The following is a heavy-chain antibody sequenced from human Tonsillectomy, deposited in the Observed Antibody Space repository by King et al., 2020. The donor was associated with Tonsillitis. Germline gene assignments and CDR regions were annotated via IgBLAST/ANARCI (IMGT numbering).Heavy chain of an antibody. J-gene: IGHJ4*02. CDR1: GGTFSSYA. Sequence: QLVQSGAEVKKPGSSVKVSCKASGGTFSSYAISCVRQAPGQGLEWMGRIIPILGIANYAQKFQGRVTITADKSTSTAYMELSSLRSEDTAVYYCAREYCSGGSCYFFDYWGQGTLVTVSS. CDR3: AREYCSGGSCYFFDY. CDR2: IIPILGIA. D-gene: IGHD2-15*01. V-gene: IGHV1-69*09.